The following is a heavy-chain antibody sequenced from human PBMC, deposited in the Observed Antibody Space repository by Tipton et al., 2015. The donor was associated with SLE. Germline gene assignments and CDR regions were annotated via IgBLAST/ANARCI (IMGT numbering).Heavy chain of an antibody. V-gene: IGHV4-59*01. Sequence: TLSLTCTVPGGSISSYYWTWIRQPPGEGLEWIGYIYYSGSTNYNPSLKSRVTISVDTSKNQFSLKLSSVTAADTAVYYCARARLFFFDYWGQGTLVTVSS. CDR2: IYYSGST. CDR3: ARARLFFFDY. CDR1: GGSISSYY. J-gene: IGHJ4*02.